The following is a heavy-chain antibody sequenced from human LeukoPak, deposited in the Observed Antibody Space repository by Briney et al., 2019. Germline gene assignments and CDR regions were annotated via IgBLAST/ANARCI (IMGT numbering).Heavy chain of an antibody. D-gene: IGHD3-9*01. Sequence: ASVKVSCKASGGTFSSYAISWVRQAPGQGLEWMGWINPNSGGTNYAQKFQGRVTMTRDTSISTAYMELSRLRSDDTAVYYCAREVWYDILTGYYYYFDYWGQGTLVTVSS. CDR3: AREVWYDILTGYYYYFDY. CDR1: GGTFSSYA. J-gene: IGHJ4*02. V-gene: IGHV1-2*02. CDR2: INPNSGGT.